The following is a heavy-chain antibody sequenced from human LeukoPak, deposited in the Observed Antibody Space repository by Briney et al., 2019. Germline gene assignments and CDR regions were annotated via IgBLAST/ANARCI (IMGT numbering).Heavy chain of an antibody. CDR3: ARDLGGFKLRKDAFDI. D-gene: IGHD1-14*01. V-gene: IGHV3-30*02. Sequence: GGSLRLSCAASGFTFNNYGMHWVRQAPGKGLEWVAFIRYNGNNQYYADSVKGRFTISRDNSKNTLYLQMNSLRAEDTAVYYCARDLGGFKLRKDAFDIWGQGTMVTVSS. CDR2: IRYNGNNQ. CDR1: GFTFNNYG. J-gene: IGHJ3*02.